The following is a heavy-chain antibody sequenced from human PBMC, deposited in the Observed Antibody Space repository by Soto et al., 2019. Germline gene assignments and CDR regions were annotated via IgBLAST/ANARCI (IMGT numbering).Heavy chain of an antibody. V-gene: IGHV3-15*01. CDR2: IKSKTDGGTT. D-gene: IGHD3-22*01. CDR3: TTDPVTMIVVVPSSG. Sequence: GGSLRLSCAASGFTFNTYWMSWVRQAPGKGLEWVGRIKSKTDGGTTDYAAPVKGRFTISRDDSKNTLYLQMNSLKTEDTAVYYCTTDPVTMIVVVPSSGWGQGTLVTVSS. CDR1: GFTFNTYW. J-gene: IGHJ4*02.